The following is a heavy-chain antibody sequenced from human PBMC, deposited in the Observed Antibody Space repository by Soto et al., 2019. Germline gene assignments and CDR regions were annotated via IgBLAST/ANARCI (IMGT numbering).Heavy chain of an antibody. D-gene: IGHD3-22*01. CDR3: ARFTDYYDSSGYAYFDP. CDR1: GGTFSSYA. Sequence: SVKVSCKASGGTFSSYAISWVRRAPGQGLEWMGGIIPIFGTANYAQKFQGRVTITADESTSTAYMELSSLRSEDTAVYYCARFTDYYDSSGYAYFDPWGQGTLVTVSS. CDR2: IIPIFGTA. V-gene: IGHV1-69*13. J-gene: IGHJ5*02.